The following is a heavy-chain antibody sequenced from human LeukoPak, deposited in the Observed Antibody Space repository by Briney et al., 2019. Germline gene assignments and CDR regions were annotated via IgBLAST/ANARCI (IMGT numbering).Heavy chain of an antibody. D-gene: IGHD3-10*01. Sequence: GGSLRLSCAASGFTFSSYAMSWDRQAPGKGLEWVSAISGSGGSTYYADSVKGRFTISRDNSKNTLYLQMNSLRAEDTAVYYCARLTYGHGAYWGQGTLVTVPS. CDR1: GFTFSSYA. J-gene: IGHJ4*02. V-gene: IGHV3-23*01. CDR2: ISGSGGST. CDR3: ARLTYGHGAY.